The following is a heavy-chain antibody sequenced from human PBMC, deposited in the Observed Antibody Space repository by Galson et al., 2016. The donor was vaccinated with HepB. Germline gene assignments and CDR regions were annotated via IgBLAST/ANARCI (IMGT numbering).Heavy chain of an antibody. J-gene: IGHJ4*02. CDR3: ARACSGGRGNSG. D-gene: IGHD2-15*01. CDR2: ISYGGNND. V-gene: IGHV3-30*19. CDR1: GFTFSSYG. Sequence: SLRLSCAASGFTFSSYGMHWVRQAPGKGLEWVAFISYGGNNDYYVDSVKGRFTISRDNSKNTLYLQTYSLRHEATAVYYCARACSGGRGNSGWGQGTLVTVSS.